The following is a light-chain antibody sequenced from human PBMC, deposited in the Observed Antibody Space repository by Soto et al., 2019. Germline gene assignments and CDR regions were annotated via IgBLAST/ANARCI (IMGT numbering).Light chain of an antibody. V-gene: IGLV1-47*01. CDR3: ATWDDSLNGFYV. CDR2: RNN. J-gene: IGLJ1*01. CDR1: TSNIGSNY. Sequence: VVTQPPSASGTPGQGVTISCSGSTSNIGSNYVYWYQQLPGTAPKLLIYRNNQRPSGVPDRFSGSKSGTSASLAISGLRSDDEADYFCATWDDSLNGFYVFGTGTKVTVL.